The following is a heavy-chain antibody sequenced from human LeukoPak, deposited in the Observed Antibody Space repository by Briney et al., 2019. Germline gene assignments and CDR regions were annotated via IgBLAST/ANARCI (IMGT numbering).Heavy chain of an antibody. V-gene: IGHV1-18*01. D-gene: IGHD1/OR15-1a*01. CDR1: GYTFTSYG. CDR3: ARDFSGNTGKVVDY. Sequence: ASVKVSCKASGYTFTSYGISWVRQAPGQGLEWMGWISAYNGNTNYAQKLQGRVTMTTDTPTSTAYMELRSLRSDDTAVYYCARDFSGNTGKVVDYWGQGTLVTVSS. CDR2: ISAYNGNT. J-gene: IGHJ4*02.